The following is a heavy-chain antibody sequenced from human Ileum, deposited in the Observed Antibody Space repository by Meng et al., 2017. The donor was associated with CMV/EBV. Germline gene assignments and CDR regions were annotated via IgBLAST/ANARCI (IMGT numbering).Heavy chain of an antibody. Sequence: EWLLLESGGDLVQPGGSLRLSCAASGFTFSTNVMNWVRQAPGKGLEWVSSITADGITTYDADSVKGRFTISRDNSKNTLYLSMNSLRAEDTAGYYCARRGNYIDYWGQGTLVTVSS. CDR1: GFTFSTNV. J-gene: IGHJ4*02. CDR3: ARRGNYIDY. D-gene: IGHD1-26*01. V-gene: IGHV3-23*01. CDR2: ITADGITT.